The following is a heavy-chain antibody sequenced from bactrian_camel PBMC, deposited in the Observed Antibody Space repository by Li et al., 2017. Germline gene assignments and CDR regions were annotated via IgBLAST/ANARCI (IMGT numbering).Heavy chain of an antibody. CDR3: AGGTWYEGFHY. CDR2: INNDGHTT. V-gene: IGHV3S40*01. J-gene: IGHJ4*01. Sequence: VQLVESGGDLVQPGGSLALSCAASAFTFYTHDMMWVRQAPGKGLEWVSLINNDGHTTDYADSVKGRFTISRDNAKNTLYLQMNNLKPADTAVYYSAGGTWYEGFHYWGQGTQVTVS. CDR1: AFTFYTHD. D-gene: IGHD6*01.